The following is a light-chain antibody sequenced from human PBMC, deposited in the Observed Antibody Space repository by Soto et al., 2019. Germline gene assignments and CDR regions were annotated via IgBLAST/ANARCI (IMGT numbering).Light chain of an antibody. V-gene: IGLV2-14*01. CDR3: SSYRSSSTFYSTFYV. CDR2: EVT. Sequence: QSALTQPASVSGSPGQSITISCTGTTNDIGNGYDSVSWYQQHPGKPPRLIIYEVTNRPSGVSYRFSGSKSGNTASLTISGLQAEDEADYYCSSYRSSSTFYSTFYVFGTGTKVTVL. J-gene: IGLJ1*01. CDR1: TNDIGNGYDS.